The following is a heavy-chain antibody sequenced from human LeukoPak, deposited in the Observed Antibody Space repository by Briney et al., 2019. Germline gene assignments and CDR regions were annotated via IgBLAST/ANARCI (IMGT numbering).Heavy chain of an antibody. CDR3: ARKLSGYYAFDI. CDR1: GYTFTSYV. J-gene: IGHJ3*02. V-gene: IGHV1-3*01. Sequence: ASVKVSCKASGYTFTSYVIHWVRQAPGQGLEWMGWINAGNGNTEYSQKFQGRVTITRDTSASTAYMELSSLKSEDTAVYYCARKLSGYYAFDIWGQGTMVTVSS. CDR2: INAGNGNT. D-gene: IGHD3-22*01.